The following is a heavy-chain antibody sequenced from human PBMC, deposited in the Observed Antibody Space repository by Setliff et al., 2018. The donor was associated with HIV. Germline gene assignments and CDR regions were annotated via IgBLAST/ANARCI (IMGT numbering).Heavy chain of an antibody. J-gene: IGHJ5*02. D-gene: IGHD2-15*01. CDR2: ISFDGSNK. V-gene: IGHV3-30*01. CDR3: ARDRDCSGGSCYSGWFDP. Sequence: GGSLRLSCAASGFTFSSYAMHWVRQAPGKGLEWVAVISFDGSNKYYADSVTGRFTISRDNSKNTLYLQMNRLKTEDTAVYYCARDRDCSGGSCYSGWFDPWGQGTLVTVPQ. CDR1: GFTFSSYA.